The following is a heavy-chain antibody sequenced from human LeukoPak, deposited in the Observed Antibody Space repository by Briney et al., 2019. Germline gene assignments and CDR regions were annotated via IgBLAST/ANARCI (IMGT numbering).Heavy chain of an antibody. CDR2: ISGSGGST. CDR1: GFTFSNNW. D-gene: IGHD6-13*01. V-gene: IGHV3-23*01. CDR3: AKVGQQLAYPFDY. J-gene: IGHJ4*02. Sequence: GGSLRLSCTASGFTFSNNWMSWVRQAPGKGLEWVSAISGSGGSTYYADSVKGRFTISRDNSKNTLYLQMNSLRAEDTAVYYCAKVGQQLAYPFDYWGQGALVTVSS.